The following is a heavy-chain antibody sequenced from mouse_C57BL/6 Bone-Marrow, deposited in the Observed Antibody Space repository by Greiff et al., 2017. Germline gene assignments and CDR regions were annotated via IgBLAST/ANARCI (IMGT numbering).Heavy chain of an antibody. J-gene: IGHJ2*01. V-gene: IGHV3-6*01. CDR3: ARGAIYYYGSSYD. CDR1: GYSITSGYY. CDR2: ISYDGSN. Sequence: ESGPGLVKPSQSLSLTCSVTGYSITSGYYWNWIRQFPGNKLEWMGYISYDGSNNYNPSLKNRISITRDTSKNQFFLKLNSVTTEDTATYYCARGAIYYYGSSYDWGQGTTRTVSS. D-gene: IGHD1-1*01.